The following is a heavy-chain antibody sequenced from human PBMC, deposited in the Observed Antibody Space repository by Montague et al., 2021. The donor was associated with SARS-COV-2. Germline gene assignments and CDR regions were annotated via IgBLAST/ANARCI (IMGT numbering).Heavy chain of an antibody. J-gene: IGHJ3*02. CDR1: GDSVSRHNPA. CDR2: TYYGSSWNT. D-gene: IGHD1-7*01. CDR3: ARGWNYAFDI. Sequence: CAISGDSVSRHNPAWNWIRQSPSRGLEWLGRTYYGSSWNTDYAVSVKSQITISPDTSKNQFSLHLNSVTPEDTAVYYCARGWNYAFDIWSQGTMVTVSS. V-gene: IGHV6-1*01.